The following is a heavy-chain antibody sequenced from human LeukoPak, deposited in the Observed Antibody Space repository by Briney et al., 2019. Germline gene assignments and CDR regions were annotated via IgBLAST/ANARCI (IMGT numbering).Heavy chain of an antibody. Sequence: TGGSLRLSCAASGFTFSSYWMSWVRQAPGKGLEWVANIKQDGSEKYYVDSVKGRFTISRDNAKNSLYLQMNSLRAEDTAVYYCARDRCDGDHHLCYYYMDVWGKGTTVTVSS. CDR3: ARDRCDGDHHLCYYYMDV. CDR1: GFTFSSYW. V-gene: IGHV3-7*01. D-gene: IGHD4-17*01. CDR2: IKQDGSEK. J-gene: IGHJ6*03.